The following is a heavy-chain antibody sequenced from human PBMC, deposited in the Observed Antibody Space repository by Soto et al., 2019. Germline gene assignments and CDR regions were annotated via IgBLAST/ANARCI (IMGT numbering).Heavy chain of an antibody. V-gene: IGHV3-30-3*01. Sequence: QVQLVESGGDVVQPGTSLRLSCTASESTLNTYDIMWVRQAPGRGLEWVAHIVPDGSRTYYADSVKGRFTISRDNARNTVYLQLYSLRPEDTAVYYCVRGPSHGAFDIWGQGTLVTVSS. J-gene: IGHJ3*02. D-gene: IGHD3-3*01. CDR3: VRGPSHGAFDI. CDR2: IVPDGSRT. CDR1: ESTLNTYD.